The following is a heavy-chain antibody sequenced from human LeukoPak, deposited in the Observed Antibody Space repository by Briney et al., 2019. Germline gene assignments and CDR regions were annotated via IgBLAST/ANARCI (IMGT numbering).Heavy chain of an antibody. D-gene: IGHD5-24*01. Sequence: SETLSLTCTVSGGSISSSSYSWGWIRQPPGKRLEWIGTIYYTGSTNYNPSLKSRVTISVDTSKNQFSLKLSSVTAADTAVYYCARSMGPFDYWGQGTLVTVSS. V-gene: IGHV4-39*07. CDR1: GGSISSSSYS. CDR2: IYYTGST. J-gene: IGHJ4*02. CDR3: ARSMGPFDY.